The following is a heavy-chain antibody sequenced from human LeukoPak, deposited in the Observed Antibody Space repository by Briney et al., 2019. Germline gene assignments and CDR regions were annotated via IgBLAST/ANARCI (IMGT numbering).Heavy chain of an antibody. Sequence: SETLSLTCAVYGGSFSAFHWNWIRQSPAKGLEWLGEMKQSGTPRYNPSLQSRVTISVDKSKNQFSLNVRSVTAADTAVYYCASRPFLYGFRSYFDNWAQGTLVTVSS. CDR1: GGSFSAFH. V-gene: IGHV4-34*01. D-gene: IGHD3-10*01. J-gene: IGHJ4*02. CDR3: ASRPFLYGFRSYFDN. CDR2: MKQSGTP.